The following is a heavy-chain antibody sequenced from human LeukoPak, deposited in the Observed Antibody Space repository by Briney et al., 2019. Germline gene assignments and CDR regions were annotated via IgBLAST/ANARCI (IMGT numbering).Heavy chain of an antibody. J-gene: IGHJ4*02. V-gene: IGHV4-4*07. Sequence: SETLSLTCTVSGGSISSYYWSWIRQPAGKGLEWIGRIHSTGNTNYNPSFKGRVTMSLDMSRNHFFLNLNSVTAADSAIYYCARGDWVVAGYFDFWGQGILVTVSS. D-gene: IGHD2-15*01. CDR2: IHSTGNT. CDR1: GGSISSYY. CDR3: ARGDWVVAGYFDF.